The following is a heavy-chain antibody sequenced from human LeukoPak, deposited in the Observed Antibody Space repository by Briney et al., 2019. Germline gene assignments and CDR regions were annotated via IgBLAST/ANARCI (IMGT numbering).Heavy chain of an antibody. J-gene: IGHJ4*02. V-gene: IGHV4-34*01. Sequence: PSETLSLTCAVYGGSFSGYYWSWIRQPPGKGLEWIGEINHSGSTNYNPSLKSRVTISVDTSKNQFSLKLSSVTAADTAVYYCARHKFSRGLAAVDYWGQGTLVTVSS. CDR1: GGSFSGYY. D-gene: IGHD2-15*01. CDR3: ARHKFSRGLAAVDY. CDR2: INHSGST.